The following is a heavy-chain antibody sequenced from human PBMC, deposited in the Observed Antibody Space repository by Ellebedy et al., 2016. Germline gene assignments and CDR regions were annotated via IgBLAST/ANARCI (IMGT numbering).Heavy chain of an antibody. CDR3: ARHLGWELLFDY. J-gene: IGHJ4*02. Sequence: SETLSLXXTVSGGSVSSGSYYWSWIRQPPGKGLEWMGYIYYSGSTNYNPSLKSRVTISLDTSKNQISLRLTSVTDADTAVYYCARHLGWELLFDYWGQGTLVTVSS. CDR2: IYYSGST. CDR1: GGSVSSGSYY. V-gene: IGHV4-61*01. D-gene: IGHD1-26*01.